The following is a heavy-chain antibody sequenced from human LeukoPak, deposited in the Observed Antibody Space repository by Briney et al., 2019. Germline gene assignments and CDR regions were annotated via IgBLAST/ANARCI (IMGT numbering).Heavy chain of an antibody. Sequence: ASVKVSCKASGYTFTSYGISWVRQAPGQGLEWMGWISVYNGNTNYAQKLQGRVTTTTDTSTSTAYMELRSLRSDDTAVYYCARDPIVVVVAATPSLDYWGQGTLVTVSS. V-gene: IGHV1-18*01. CDR2: ISVYNGNT. J-gene: IGHJ4*02. CDR3: ARDPIVVVVAATPSLDY. CDR1: GYTFTSYG. D-gene: IGHD2-15*01.